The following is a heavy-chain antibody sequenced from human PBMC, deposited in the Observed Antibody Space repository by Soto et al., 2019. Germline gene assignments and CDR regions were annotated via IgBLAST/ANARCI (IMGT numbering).Heavy chain of an antibody. J-gene: IGHJ5*02. CDR3: ARVMVAAGNNWFDP. CDR1: EYSFSQYW. CDR2: IYPGDSDT. V-gene: IGHV5-51*01. D-gene: IGHD6-13*01. Sequence: GESLKISCKGSEYSFSQYWIGWVRQMPGKGLEWMEIIYPGDSDTRYSPSFQGQVIISADKSISTAYLQWSSLKASDTAMYYCARVMVAAGNNWFDPWGQGTLVTVSS.